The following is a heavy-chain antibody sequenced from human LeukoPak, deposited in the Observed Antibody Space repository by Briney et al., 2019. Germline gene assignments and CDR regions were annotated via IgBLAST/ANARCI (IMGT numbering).Heavy chain of an antibody. V-gene: IGHV3-74*01. J-gene: IGHJ3*02. CDR1: GITFSSYS. D-gene: IGHD6-6*01. Sequence: PGGSLRLSCAASGITFSSYSMNWVRQAPGKGLVWVSRINSDGSTTNYADSVKGRFTISRDNAKNTLSLQMNSLTAEDTAVYYCAGDELEEAFDIWGQGTMVTVSS. CDR3: AGDELEEAFDI. CDR2: INSDGSTT.